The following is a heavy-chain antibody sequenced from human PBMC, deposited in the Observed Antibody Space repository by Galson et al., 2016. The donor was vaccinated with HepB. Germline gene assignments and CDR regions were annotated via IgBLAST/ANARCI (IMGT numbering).Heavy chain of an antibody. CDR1: GGAFTTYG. CDR3: ARDRSSAYFPFDY. Sequence: SVKVSCKASGGAFTTYGISWVRQAPGQGLEWMGAIIPLLNMTTYAQKFQGRLTITADISTSTAYMELRRLRSADTALYYCARDRSSAYFPFDYWGQGTLVTVSS. J-gene: IGHJ4*02. CDR2: IIPLLNMT. V-gene: IGHV1-69*10. D-gene: IGHD6-13*01.